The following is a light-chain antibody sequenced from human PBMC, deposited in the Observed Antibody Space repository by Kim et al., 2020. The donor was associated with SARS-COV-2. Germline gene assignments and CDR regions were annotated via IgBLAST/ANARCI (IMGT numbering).Light chain of an antibody. Sequence: QSVLTQPPSASGTPGQRVTISCSGSSSNIGRNYVMWYQQLPGTDPKLLIFTNNQRPSGVPDRFSGSKSGTSASLAISGLRSEDEADYYCATWDDSLSGRVFGGGTQLTVL. CDR1: SSNIGRNY. J-gene: IGLJ2*01. CDR3: ATWDDSLSGRV. CDR2: TNN. V-gene: IGLV1-47*02.